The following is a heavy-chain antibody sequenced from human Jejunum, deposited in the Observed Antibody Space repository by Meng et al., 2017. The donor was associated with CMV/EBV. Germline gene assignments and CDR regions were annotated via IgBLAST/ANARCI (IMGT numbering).Heavy chain of an antibody. J-gene: IGHJ4*02. CDR1: GFTFSSSS. D-gene: IGHD2/OR15-2a*01. CDR2: MNSDGSTT. V-gene: IGHV3-74*01. CDR3: ARAGEYRFDY. Sequence: CAASGFTFSSSSMHWVRQAPGKGLVWVSRMNSDGSTTDHADSVTGRFTISRDNARNTLYLQMNSLRAEDTAVYYCARAGEYRFDYWGQGTLVTVSS.